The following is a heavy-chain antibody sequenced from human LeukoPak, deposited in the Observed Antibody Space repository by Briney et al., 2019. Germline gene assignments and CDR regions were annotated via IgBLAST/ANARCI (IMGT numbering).Heavy chain of an antibody. V-gene: IGHV1-18*01. D-gene: IGHD6-19*01. J-gene: IGHJ4*02. CDR1: GYTFNIYG. Sequence: ASVKVPCKASGYTFNIYGISWARQAPGQGLEWMGWISAYNGDTHYAQRFQGRVTLTIDTSTSTAYMELRNLRSDDTAMYYCARDPSNTSGWYIYFDYSGQGALVTVSS. CDR3: ARDPSNTSGWYIYFDY. CDR2: ISAYNGDT.